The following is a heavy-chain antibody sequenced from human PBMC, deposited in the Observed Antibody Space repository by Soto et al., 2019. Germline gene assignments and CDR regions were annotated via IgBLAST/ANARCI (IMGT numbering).Heavy chain of an antibody. Sequence: PGGSLRLSCAASGFTFSSYGMHWVRQAPGKGLEWVAVISYDGSNKYYADSVKGRITISRDNSKNTLYLQMNSLRAEDTALYYCAKGTSSRRITMVRGVLDYWGQGT. V-gene: IGHV3-30*18. J-gene: IGHJ4*02. D-gene: IGHD3-10*01. CDR3: AKGTSSRRITMVRGVLDY. CDR1: GFTFSSYG. CDR2: ISYDGSNK.